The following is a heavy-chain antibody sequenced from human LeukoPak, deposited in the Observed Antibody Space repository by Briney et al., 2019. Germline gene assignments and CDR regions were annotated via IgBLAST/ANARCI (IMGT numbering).Heavy chain of an antibody. J-gene: IGHJ6*03. V-gene: IGHV4-39*07. CDR2: INHSGST. CDR3: ARGLGDFWSGYGVNYMDV. Sequence: SETLSLTCTVSGGSISSSSYYWSWIRQPPGKGLEWIGEINHSGSTNYNPSLKSRVTISVDTSKNQFSLKLSSVTAADTAVYYCARGLGDFWSGYGVNYMDVWGKGTTVTVSS. D-gene: IGHD3-3*01. CDR1: GGSISSSSYY.